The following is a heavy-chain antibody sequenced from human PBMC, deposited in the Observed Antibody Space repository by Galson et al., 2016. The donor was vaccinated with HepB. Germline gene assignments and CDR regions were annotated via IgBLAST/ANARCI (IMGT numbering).Heavy chain of an antibody. V-gene: IGHV4-31*03. CDR3: ARCKVGASTPFDY. Sequence: TLSLTCTVSGYSITRGGYYWSWLRQHPEKGLEWIGYIYYDGSSFYNPSLQSRVSISPDTSKNQFSLRLTSVTAADAAVYYCARCKVGASTPFDYWGQGNLVTVSS. D-gene: IGHD1-26*01. J-gene: IGHJ4*02. CDR1: GYSITRGGYY. CDR2: IYYDGSS.